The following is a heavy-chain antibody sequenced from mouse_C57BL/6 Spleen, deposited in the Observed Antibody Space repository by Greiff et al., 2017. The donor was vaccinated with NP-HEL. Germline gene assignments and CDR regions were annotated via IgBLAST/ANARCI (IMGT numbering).Heavy chain of an antibody. Sequence: EVQGVESGGDLVKPGGSLKLSCAASGFTFSSYGMSWVRQTPDKRLEWVATISSGGSYTYYPDSVKGRFTISRDNAKNTLYLQMSSLKSEDTAMYYCAREGVYDYDWCAYWGQGTLVTVSA. D-gene: IGHD2-4*01. CDR1: GFTFSSYG. V-gene: IGHV5-6*01. CDR2: ISSGGSYT. J-gene: IGHJ3*01. CDR3: AREGVYDYDWCAY.